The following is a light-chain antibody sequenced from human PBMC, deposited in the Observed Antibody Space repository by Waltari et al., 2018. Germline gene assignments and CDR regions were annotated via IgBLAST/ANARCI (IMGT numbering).Light chain of an antibody. CDR3: ASWDDSLTGSWV. CDR2: NNK. Sequence: QSVVTQPPSVSGTPGQRVTISCSGSNSNIGSNDVNWYQQLPGTAPKLLIYNNKQRPSGVPDRVSGSKSGSSASLAISGLQSEDEGDYYCASWDDSLTGSWVFGGGTKLTVL. J-gene: IGLJ3*02. V-gene: IGLV1-44*01. CDR1: NSNIGSND.